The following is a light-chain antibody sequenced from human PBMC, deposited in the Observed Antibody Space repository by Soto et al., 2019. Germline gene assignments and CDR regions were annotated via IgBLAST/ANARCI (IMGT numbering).Light chain of an antibody. CDR2: DAS. Sequence: EIVLTQSQATLSLSPGERATLSCRASQSVRGYLAWYQQKPGQAPRLLIHDASTRATGIPARFSGSGSGTEFTLTIGSLEPEDSAVYYCQQRNNWHLTFGGGTKVEIK. CDR3: QQRNNWHLT. CDR1: QSVRGY. J-gene: IGKJ4*01. V-gene: IGKV3-11*01.